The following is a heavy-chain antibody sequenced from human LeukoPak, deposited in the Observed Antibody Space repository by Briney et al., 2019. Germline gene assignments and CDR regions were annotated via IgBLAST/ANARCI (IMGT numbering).Heavy chain of an antibody. Sequence: PGGSLRLSCAASGFTFSSYGMHWVRQAPGKGLEWVAVISYDGSNKYYADSVKGRFTISRDNSKNTLYLQMNSLRAEDTAVYYCAKVLLSGYSSSWYVTNAPFDYWGQGTLVTVSS. CDR1: GFTFSSYG. J-gene: IGHJ4*02. D-gene: IGHD6-13*01. V-gene: IGHV3-30*18. CDR2: ISYDGSNK. CDR3: AKVLLSGYSSSWYVTNAPFDY.